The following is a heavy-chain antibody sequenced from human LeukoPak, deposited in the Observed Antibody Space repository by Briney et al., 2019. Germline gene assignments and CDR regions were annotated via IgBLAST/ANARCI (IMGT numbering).Heavy chain of an antibody. Sequence: GGSLRLSCAASGFTFSSYSMNWVRQAPGKGLEWVSSISSSSSYIYYADSVKGRFTISRDNAKNSLYLQMNSLRAEDTAVYYCARGGSYDILTGKTFDYWGPGTLVTVSS. D-gene: IGHD3-9*01. CDR3: ARGGSYDILTGKTFDY. CDR1: GFTFSSYS. CDR2: ISSSSSYI. V-gene: IGHV3-21*01. J-gene: IGHJ4*02.